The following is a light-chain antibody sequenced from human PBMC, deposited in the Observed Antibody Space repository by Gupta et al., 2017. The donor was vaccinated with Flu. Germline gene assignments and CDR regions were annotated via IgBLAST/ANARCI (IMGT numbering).Light chain of an antibody. CDR3: SSYTSSNTWV. V-gene: IGLV2-14*01. Sequence: QSALTQPASVSGSPGPSITISCTGTSSDVGGYKYVSWYQQHPGKAHKVMIYEVSNRPAGVSNRFSGSKSGNTASLTISGLQAEDEADYYCSSYTSSNTWVFGGGTKLNVL. J-gene: IGLJ3*02. CDR1: SSDVGGYKY. CDR2: EVS.